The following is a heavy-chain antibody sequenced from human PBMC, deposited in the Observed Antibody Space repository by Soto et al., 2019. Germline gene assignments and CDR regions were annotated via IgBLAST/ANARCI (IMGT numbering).Heavy chain of an antibody. J-gene: IGHJ3*01. D-gene: IGHD3-22*01. CDR3: ARPGGRDASVYYGGRDALDF. Sequence: LGESLKISCKGSGYTFTNYWLGWVRQMPGKGLEWMGIIYPSNSHTRYSPSFQGQVTISADKSISTAYLQWSSLKDSDTAMYYCARPGGRDASVYYGGRDALDFWGQGTMVTVSS. V-gene: IGHV5-51*03. CDR1: GYTFTNYW. CDR2: IYPSNSHT.